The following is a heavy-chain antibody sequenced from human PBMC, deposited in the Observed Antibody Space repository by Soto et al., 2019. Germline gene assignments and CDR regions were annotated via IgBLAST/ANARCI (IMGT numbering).Heavy chain of an antibody. CDR3: ARSLGWYAIDY. CDR2: MSHIGSV. D-gene: IGHD6-19*01. J-gene: IGHJ4*02. Sequence: LLESGAALLQHSSTLSLPCVVSGVSTGSNYYWGWVRQPPGKGLEWLGDMSHIGSVNYNPSLKSRVTISMDKSQNQFSLKLNSVTAADTAVYYCARSLGWYAIDYWGQGTLVIVSS. V-gene: IGHV4-4*02. CDR1: GVSTGSNYY.